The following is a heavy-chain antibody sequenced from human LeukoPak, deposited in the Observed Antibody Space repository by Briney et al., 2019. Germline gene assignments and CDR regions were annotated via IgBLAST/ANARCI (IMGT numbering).Heavy chain of an antibody. CDR3: ARLDTAMVDY. CDR2: INWNGGST. V-gene: IGHV3-20*04. D-gene: IGHD5-18*01. CDR1: GFTFDDYG. Sequence: GSLRLSCAASGFTFDDYGMSWVRQAPGKGLEWVSGINWNGGSTGYADSVKGRFTISRDNAKKSLYLQMNSLRAEGTALYYCARLDTAMVDYWGQGTLVTVSS. J-gene: IGHJ4*02.